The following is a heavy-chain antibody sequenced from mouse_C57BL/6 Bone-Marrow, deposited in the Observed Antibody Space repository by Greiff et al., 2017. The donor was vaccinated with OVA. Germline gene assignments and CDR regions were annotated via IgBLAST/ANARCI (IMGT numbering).Heavy chain of an antibody. D-gene: IGHD1-1*01. J-gene: IGHJ3*01. CDR3: ARRDYGRGFAY. CDR1: GYTFTDYY. V-gene: IGHV1-19*01. Sequence: VQLQQSGPVLVKPGASVKMSCKASGYTFTDYYMNWVKQSHGKSLEWIGVINPYNGGTSYNQKFKGKATLTVDKSSSTAYMELNSLTSEDSAVYYCARRDYGRGFAYWGQGTLVTVSA. CDR2: INPYNGGT.